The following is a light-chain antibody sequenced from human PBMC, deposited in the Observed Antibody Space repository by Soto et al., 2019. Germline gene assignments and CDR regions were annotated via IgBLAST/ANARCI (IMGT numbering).Light chain of an antibody. V-gene: IGLV2-14*01. CDR3: NSYTSTSSWV. Sequence: QSALSQPASVAGSPGQXITISCTGTRSDVGSYNYVSWYQQHPGKAPKLMIYEVTNRPSGVSNRFSGSKSGNTASLTISGLQAEDEADYYCNSYTSTSSWVFGGGTKLTVL. CDR1: RSDVGSYNY. CDR2: EVT. J-gene: IGLJ3*02.